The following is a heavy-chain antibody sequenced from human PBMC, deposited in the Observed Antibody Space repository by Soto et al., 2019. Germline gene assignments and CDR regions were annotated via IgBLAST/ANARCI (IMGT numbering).Heavy chain of an antibody. V-gene: IGHV1-69*01. Sequence: QVRLVQSGAEVKKPGSSVKVSCKASGGTFSSYAISWVRQAPGQGFEWMGGIIPMFGTVNYTQKFQGRLTITADASTSTAYMELGSLRSEDTAVYYCARAGSFLDAFDIWGHGTMVTVSS. CDR1: GGTFSSYA. CDR3: ARAGSFLDAFDI. D-gene: IGHD3-10*01. CDR2: IIPMFGTV. J-gene: IGHJ3*02.